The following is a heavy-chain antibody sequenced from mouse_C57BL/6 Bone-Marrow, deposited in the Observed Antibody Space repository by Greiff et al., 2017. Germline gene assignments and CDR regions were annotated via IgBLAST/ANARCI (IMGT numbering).Heavy chain of an antibody. CDR2: IYPGDGDT. D-gene: IGHD2-4*01. J-gene: IGHJ4*01. V-gene: IGHV1-82*01. CDR1: GYAFSSSW. Sequence: QVQLQQSGPELVKPGASVKISCKASGYAFSSSWMNWVKQRPGKGLEWIGRIYPGDGDTNYNGKFKGKATLTADKSSSTAYMQLSSLTSEDSAVYFCERSRYDYDVRDMDYWGQGTSVTVSS. CDR3: ERSRYDYDVRDMDY.